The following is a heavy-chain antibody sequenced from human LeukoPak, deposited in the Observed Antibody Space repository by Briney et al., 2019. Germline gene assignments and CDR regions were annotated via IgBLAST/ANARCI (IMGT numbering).Heavy chain of an antibody. CDR3: ARAYDGYAFDI. V-gene: IGHV4-39*07. Sequence: SETLSLTCTVSGGSISSSSYYWGWIRQPPGKGLEWIGSIYYSGSTYYNPSLKSRVTISVDTSKNQFSLKLSSVTAADTAVFYCARAYDGYAFDIWGQGTMVAVSS. CDR1: GGSISSSSYY. J-gene: IGHJ3*02. CDR2: IYYSGST. D-gene: IGHD1-1*01.